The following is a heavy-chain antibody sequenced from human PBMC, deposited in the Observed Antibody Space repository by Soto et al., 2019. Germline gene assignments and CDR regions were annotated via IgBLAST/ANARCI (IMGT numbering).Heavy chain of an antibody. Sequence: EVQLLESGGGLVQPGGSLRLSCAASGFTFSNYAMSWVRQAPGKGLEWVSTISGSGGSTYYADSVKGRFTISRDNSKNTLYLQMNSLRAEDPAVYYCAKGGSSWYAGWFDPWGQGTLVTVSS. V-gene: IGHV3-23*01. D-gene: IGHD6-13*01. CDR1: GFTFSNYA. J-gene: IGHJ5*02. CDR3: AKGGSSWYAGWFDP. CDR2: ISGSGGST.